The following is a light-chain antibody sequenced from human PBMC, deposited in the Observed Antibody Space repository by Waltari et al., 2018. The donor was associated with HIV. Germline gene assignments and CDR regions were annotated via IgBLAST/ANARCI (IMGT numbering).Light chain of an antibody. CDR3: QQHPIT. J-gene: IGKJ5*01. V-gene: IGKV3-20*01. CDR2: GVS. Sequence: DIVLTQSPGTLSLYPGERATLSCRASQSVSRDYLAWYQQKPGQAPRLLIYGVSSRATGIPDRFSGSGSGTEFTLTISRLEPEDFAVYYCQQHPITFGQGTRLEIK. CDR1: QSVSRDY.